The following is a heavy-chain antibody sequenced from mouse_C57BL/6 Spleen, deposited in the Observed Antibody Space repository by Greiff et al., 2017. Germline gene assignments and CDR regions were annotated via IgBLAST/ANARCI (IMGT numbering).Heavy chain of an antibody. V-gene: IGHV1-4*01. CDR3: ARGGDEYFGRMDY. CDR2: INPSSGYT. CDR1: GYTFTSYT. J-gene: IGHJ2*01. Sequence: QVQLQQSGAELVRPGASVKMSCKASGYTFTSYTMHWVKQRPGPGLEWIGYINPSSGYTKYNQKFKDKATLTADKSSSTAYMQLSSLTSEDSAVXYCARGGDEYFGRMDYWGQGTTLTVSS. D-gene: IGHD1-1*01.